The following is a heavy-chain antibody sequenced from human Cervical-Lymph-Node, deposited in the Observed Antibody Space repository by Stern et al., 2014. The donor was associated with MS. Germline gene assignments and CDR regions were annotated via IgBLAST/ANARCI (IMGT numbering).Heavy chain of an antibody. D-gene: IGHD5-12*01. V-gene: IGHV5-51*01. CDR3: ARLSLSGYDYWIGFDP. CDR2: IYPGDSDT. CDR1: GYSFTSYW. J-gene: IGHJ5*02. Sequence: EVQLGESGAEVKKHGESLKISCKGSGYSFTSYWIGWERQMPGKGLEWMGIIYPGDSDTRYSPSFQGQVTISADKSISTAYLQWSSLKASDTAMYYCARLSLSGYDYWIGFDPWGQGTLVTVSS.